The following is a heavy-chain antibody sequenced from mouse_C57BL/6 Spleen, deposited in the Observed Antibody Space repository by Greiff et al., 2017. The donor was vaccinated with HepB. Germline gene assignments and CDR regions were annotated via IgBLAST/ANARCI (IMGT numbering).Heavy chain of an antibody. D-gene: IGHD1-1*01. J-gene: IGHJ3*01. CDR3: ARGGYGSSPAWFAY. Sequence: VQLQQSGPGLVKPSQSLSLTCSVTGYSITSGYYWNWIRQFPGNKLEWMGYISYDGSNNYNPSLKNRISITRDTSKNQFFLKLNSVTTEDTATYYCARGGYGSSPAWFAYWGQGTLVTVSA. CDR1: GYSITSGYY. V-gene: IGHV3-6*01. CDR2: ISYDGSN.